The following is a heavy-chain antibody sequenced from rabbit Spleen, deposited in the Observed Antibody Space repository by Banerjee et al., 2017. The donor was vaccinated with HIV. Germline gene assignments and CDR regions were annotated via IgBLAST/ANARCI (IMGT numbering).Heavy chain of an antibody. Sequence: QSLEESGGGLVKPGASLTLTCTASGFSFSSSYYMCWVRQAPGKGLEWIPCIAGSGSGVTISAVWVEGRFRGAKTSSTPVTLQMPSLTVSDSAAYFCARDTGSSVSSYAMRLRGSGHLVTVS. J-gene: IGHJ2*01. CDR3: ARDTGSSVSSYAMRL. V-gene: IGHV1S40*01. CDR1: GFSFSSSYY. CDR2: IAGSGSGVT. D-gene: IGHD4-2*01.